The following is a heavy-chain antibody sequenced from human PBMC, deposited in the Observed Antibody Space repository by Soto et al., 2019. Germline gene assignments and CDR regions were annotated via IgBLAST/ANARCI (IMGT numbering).Heavy chain of an antibody. CDR1: GYTFTGYY. V-gene: IGHV1-2*04. J-gene: IGHJ4*02. D-gene: IGHD2-15*01. Sequence: GASVKVSCKASGYTFTGYYMHWVRQAPGQGLEWMGWINPNSGGTNYAQKFQGWVTMTRDTSISTAYMELSRLRSDDTAVYYCARGRYCSGGSCYSGIGNYWGPGTLVTVSS. CDR2: INPNSGGT. CDR3: ARGRYCSGGSCYSGIGNY.